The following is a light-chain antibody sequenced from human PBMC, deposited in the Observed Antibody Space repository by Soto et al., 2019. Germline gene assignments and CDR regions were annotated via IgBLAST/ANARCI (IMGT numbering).Light chain of an antibody. CDR1: SSNIGAGYD. J-gene: IGLJ1*01. CDR3: QSYVSSLSVSYV. V-gene: IGLV1-40*01. CDR2: DNI. Sequence: QSVLTQPPSVSGAPGQRVTISCTGSSSNIGAGYDVHWYQQLPGTAPKLLIYDNINRPSGVPDRFSGSKSGTSASLAITGLQAEDEAEYYCQSYVSSLSVSYVFGTGTKLTVL.